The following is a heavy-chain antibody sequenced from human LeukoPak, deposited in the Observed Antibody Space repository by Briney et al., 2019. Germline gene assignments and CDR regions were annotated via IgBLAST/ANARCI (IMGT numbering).Heavy chain of an antibody. CDR2: FYYSGST. V-gene: IGHV4-59*01. Sequence: SGTLSLTRTVSGGSISSYYWSWIRQPPGKGLEWIGYFYYSGSTNYNPSLKSRVTISVDTSKNQFSLKLSSVTAADTAVYYCARDRSYIWFDPWGQGTLVTVSS. CDR3: ARDRSYIWFDP. J-gene: IGHJ5*02. D-gene: IGHD1-26*01. CDR1: GGSISSYY.